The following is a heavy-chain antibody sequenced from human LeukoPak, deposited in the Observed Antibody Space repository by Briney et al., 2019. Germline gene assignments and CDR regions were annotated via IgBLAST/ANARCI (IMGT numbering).Heavy chain of an antibody. CDR2: IHSSGST. Sequence: KPSETLSLTCTVSGGSISSSSYYWGWIRQPPGKGLEWIGNIHSSGSTSYNPSLRSRLSISRDRSKNQFSLKLTSVTAADTAFYYCARDRGDYSGDPGYFDYWGQGPLVTVSS. CDR1: GGSISSSSYY. CDR3: ARDRGDYSGDPGYFDY. J-gene: IGHJ4*02. D-gene: IGHD4-23*01. V-gene: IGHV4-39*07.